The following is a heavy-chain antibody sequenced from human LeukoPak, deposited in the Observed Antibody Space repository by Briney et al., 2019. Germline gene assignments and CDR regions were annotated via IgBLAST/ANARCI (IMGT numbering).Heavy chain of an antibody. CDR1: GGSISSYY. Sequence: PSETLSLTCTVSGGSISSYYWSWIRQPPGKGLEWIGEINHSGSTNYNPSLKSRVTISVDTSKNQFSLKLSSVTAADTAVYYCARHPSPEWLYRAYYFDYWGQGTLVTVSS. J-gene: IGHJ4*02. CDR3: ARHPSPEWLYRAYYFDY. V-gene: IGHV4-34*01. CDR2: INHSGST. D-gene: IGHD3-3*01.